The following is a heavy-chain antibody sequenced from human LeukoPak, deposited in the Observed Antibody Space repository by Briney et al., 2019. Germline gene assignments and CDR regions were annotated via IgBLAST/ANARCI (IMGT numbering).Heavy chain of an antibody. CDR1: GFTLSSFG. D-gene: IGHD3-3*01. Sequence: GGSLRLSCAASGFTLSSFGMHWVRQSPGKGLEWVSVLWFGGDPIYYSDSVKGRFTISRDNSKNTLYLQMNSLRAEDTAVYYCAKDGGYDFWSPYYYYYMDVWGKGTTVTVSS. CDR3: AKDGGYDFWSPYYYYYMDV. CDR2: LWFGGDPI. V-gene: IGHV3-NL1*01. J-gene: IGHJ6*03.